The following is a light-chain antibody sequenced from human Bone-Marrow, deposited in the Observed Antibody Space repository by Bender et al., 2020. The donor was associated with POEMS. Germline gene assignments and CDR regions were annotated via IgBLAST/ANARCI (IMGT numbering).Light chain of an antibody. V-gene: IGLV8-61*01. J-gene: IGLJ3*02. CDR2: NTN. CDR1: SGSVSASYY. Sequence: TVVTQEPSFSVSPGGTVTLTCGLSSGSVSASYYPGWYQQTPGQAPRTLIYNTNIRSSGVPDRFSGSVLGNKAAFTITGAQAEDESNYYCVLYMGSGIWVFGGGTKVTVL. CDR3: VLYMGSGIWV.